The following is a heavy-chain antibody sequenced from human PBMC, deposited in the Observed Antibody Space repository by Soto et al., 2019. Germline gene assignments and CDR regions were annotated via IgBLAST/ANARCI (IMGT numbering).Heavy chain of an antibody. CDR1: GFTVGYNY. Sequence: EVRLVETGGGLIQPGGSLRLSCAVSGFTVGYNYMYWVRQPPGKGLEWVSLIYSNGDTRYADSVAGRLTVSRDSSKNTLYLQMNNLRDEDTAVYYCARKTDSGGNGGFWGQGTLVTVSS. CDR3: ARKTDSGGNGGF. CDR2: IYSNGDT. D-gene: IGHD2-15*01. J-gene: IGHJ4*02. V-gene: IGHV3-53*02.